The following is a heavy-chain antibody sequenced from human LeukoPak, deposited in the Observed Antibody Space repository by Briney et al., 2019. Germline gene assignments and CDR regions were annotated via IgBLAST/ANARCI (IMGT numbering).Heavy chain of an antibody. CDR3: ARDLLGDYYCFGMDV. CDR2: ITSGSGDT. CDR1: GFTFSDYY. Sequence: KTGGSLRLSCAASGFTFSDYYMSWIRQAPGKGLEWVSYITSGSGDTKYADSVKGRFTISRDNAKNSLYLQMDSLRAEDSAVYYCARDLLGDYYCFGMDVWGQGTTVTVSS. J-gene: IGHJ6*02. V-gene: IGHV3-11*05. D-gene: IGHD2-15*01.